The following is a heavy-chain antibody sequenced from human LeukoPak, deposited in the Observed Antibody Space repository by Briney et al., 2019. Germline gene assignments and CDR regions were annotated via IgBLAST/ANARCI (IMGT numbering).Heavy chain of an antibody. CDR3: ARGGNSLAFDP. Sequence: PGGSLRLSCAASGFTFSSYAMSWVRQAPGKGLEWVSSISSSSSYIYYADSVKGRFTISRDNAKNSLYLQMNSLRAEDTAVYYCARGGNSLAFDPWGQGTLVTVSS. CDR2: ISSSSSYI. J-gene: IGHJ5*02. D-gene: IGHD4-23*01. V-gene: IGHV3-21*01. CDR1: GFTFSSYA.